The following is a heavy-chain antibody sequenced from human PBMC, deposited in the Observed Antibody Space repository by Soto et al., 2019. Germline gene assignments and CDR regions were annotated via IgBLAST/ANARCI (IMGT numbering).Heavy chain of an antibody. D-gene: IGHD3-10*01. J-gene: IGHJ4*02. Sequence: SETLSLTCTVSGGSMSSYYWSWIRQPPGKGLEWIGYIYHSGSTYYNPSLKSRVTMSVDPSKNQFSLKLISVTAADTAVYYCARHWITMVRGVCHFDYWGQGTLVTVSS. CDR3: ARHWITMVRGVCHFDY. CDR1: GGSMSSYY. CDR2: IYHSGST. V-gene: IGHV4-59*04.